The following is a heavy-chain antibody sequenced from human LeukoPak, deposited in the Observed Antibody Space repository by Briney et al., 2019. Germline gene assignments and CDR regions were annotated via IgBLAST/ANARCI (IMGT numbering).Heavy chain of an antibody. Sequence: ASVKVSCKASGYTFTSYGISWVRQAPGQGLEWMGWISAYNGDTNYAQKLQGRVTMTTDTSTSTAYMELRSLRSDDTAVYYCARDAVKHHWFDPWGQGTLVTVSS. CDR3: ARDAVKHHWFDP. CDR2: ISAYNGDT. J-gene: IGHJ5*02. CDR1: GYTFTSYG. D-gene: IGHD2-21*01. V-gene: IGHV1-18*01.